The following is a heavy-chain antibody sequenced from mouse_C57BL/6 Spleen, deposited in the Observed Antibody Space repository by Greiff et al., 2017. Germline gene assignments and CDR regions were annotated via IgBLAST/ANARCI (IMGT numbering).Heavy chain of an antibody. J-gene: IGHJ2*01. V-gene: IGHV3-6*01. Sequence: EVQRVESGPGLVKPSQSLSLTCSVTGYSITSGYYWNWIRQFPGNKLEWMGYISYDGSNNYNPSLKNRISITRDTSKNQFFLKLNSVTTEDTATYYCARDGYYGSSYLYWGQGTTLTVSS. CDR1: GYSITSGYY. D-gene: IGHD1-1*01. CDR2: ISYDGSN. CDR3: ARDGYYGSSYLY.